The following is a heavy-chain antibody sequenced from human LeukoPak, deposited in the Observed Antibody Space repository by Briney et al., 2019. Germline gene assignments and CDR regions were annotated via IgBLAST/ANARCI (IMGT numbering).Heavy chain of an antibody. J-gene: IGHJ4*02. CDR2: ISYDGSNK. D-gene: IGHD2-8*02. CDR3: AKDPRSYWFYFDY. CDR1: GFTFSSYG. V-gene: IGHV3-30*18. Sequence: LPGRSLRLSCAASGFTFSSYGMHWVRQAPGKGLEWVAVISYDGSNKYYADSVKGRFTISRDNSKNTLYLQMSSLRAEDTAVYYCAKDPRSYWFYFDYWGQGTLVTVSS.